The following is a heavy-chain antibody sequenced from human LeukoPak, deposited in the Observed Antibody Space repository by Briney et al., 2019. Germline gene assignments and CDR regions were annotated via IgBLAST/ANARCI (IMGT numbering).Heavy chain of an antibody. V-gene: IGHV4-61*01. CDR2: IYYSGST. CDR3: ARQADDSSSSLVYFDY. J-gene: IGHJ4*02. D-gene: IGHD6-6*01. Sequence: PSETLSLTCTVSGGSVSSGNYYWSWIRQPPGKGLEWIAYIYYSGSTNYNPSLKSRVTISADTSKNQFSLKLSSVTAADTAVYYCARQADDSSSSLVYFDYWGQGTLVTVSS. CDR1: GGSVSSGNYY.